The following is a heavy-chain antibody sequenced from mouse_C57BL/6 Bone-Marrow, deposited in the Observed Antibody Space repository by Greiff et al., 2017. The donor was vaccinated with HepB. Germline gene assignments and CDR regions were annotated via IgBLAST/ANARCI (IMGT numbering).Heavy chain of an antibody. V-gene: IGHV5-4*01. CDR3: ARDYEYDDAMDY. D-gene: IGHD2-4*01. CDR1: GFTFSSYA. CDR2: ISDGGSYT. J-gene: IGHJ4*01. Sequence: EVKVVESGGGLVKPGGSLKLSCAASGFTFSSYAMSWVRQTPEKRLEWVATISDGGSYTYYPDNVKGRFTISRDNAKNKLYLQMSHLKSEDTAMYYCARDYEYDDAMDYWGQGTSVTVSS.